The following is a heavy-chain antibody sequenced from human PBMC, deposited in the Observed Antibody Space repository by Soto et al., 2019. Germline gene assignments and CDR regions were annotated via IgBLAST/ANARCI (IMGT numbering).Heavy chain of an antibody. Sequence: QTLSLTCAVSGGSISSGGYSWSWIRQPPGKGLEWLALIDWDDEKYYSTSLKTRLTISKDTSKNQVVLTMTNMDPVDTATYYCARTTLTYYYDNSGYHFAYWGQGTLVTVSS. D-gene: IGHD3-22*01. J-gene: IGHJ4*02. CDR3: ARTTLTYYYDNSGYHFAY. CDR1: GGSISSGGYS. CDR2: IDWDDEK. V-gene: IGHV2-70*01.